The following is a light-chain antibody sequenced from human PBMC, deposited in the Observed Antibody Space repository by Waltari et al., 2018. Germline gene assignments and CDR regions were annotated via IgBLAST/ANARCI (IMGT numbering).Light chain of an antibody. J-gene: IGLJ2*01. CDR3: QAWDSSTVV. CDR2: QDS. CDR1: KLGGKY. V-gene: IGLV3-1*01. Sequence: SYELTQPPSVSVSPGQTASNTCSGDKLGGKYVCWYQQKPGPSPVLVIYQDSKRPSGIPERFSGSNSGNTATLTISGTQAMDEADYYCQAWDSSTVVFGGGTKLTVL.